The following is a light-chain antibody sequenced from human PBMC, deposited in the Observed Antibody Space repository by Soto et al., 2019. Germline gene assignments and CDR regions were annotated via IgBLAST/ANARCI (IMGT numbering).Light chain of an antibody. V-gene: IGKV3-20*01. CDR3: QQYGSSPWT. J-gene: IGKJ1*01. CDR1: QSVSSSY. CDR2: GAS. Sequence: EIVLTQSPGTLSLSPGERATLSCRASQSVSSSYLAWYQQKPGQAPRLLIYGASSRATGIPDRFSGSGSGTDVTLTISRLEADDFAVYYCQQYGSSPWTFGQGTKVAIQ.